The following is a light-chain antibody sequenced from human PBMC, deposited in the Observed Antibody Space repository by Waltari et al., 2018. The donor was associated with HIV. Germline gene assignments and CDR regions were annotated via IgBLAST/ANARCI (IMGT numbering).Light chain of an antibody. V-gene: IGKV3-15*01. CDR2: DAS. CDR3: QQYNNLPPWT. J-gene: IGKJ1*01. CDR1: QSVSSN. Sequence: EIVMTQSPATLSVSPGERATLSCRASQSVSSNLAWYQQRPGQAPTLLIYDASIRATGIPARFSGTGSGTEFTLTISSLQSEDFAVYYCQQYNNLPPWTFGQGTKVEI.